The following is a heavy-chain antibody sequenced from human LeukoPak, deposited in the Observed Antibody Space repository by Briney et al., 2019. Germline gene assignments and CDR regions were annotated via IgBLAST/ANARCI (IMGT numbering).Heavy chain of an antibody. V-gene: IGHV3-66*01. CDR2: IYIGGST. Sequence: GGSLRLSCVVSGFTVSTNYMSWVRQAPGKGLECVSVIYIGGSTAYADSVKGGFTISKDNSKNTVYLYMNNVRPEDTAVYYCARDRTSMQVDLDVWGQGTTVTVSS. CDR3: ARDRTSMQVDLDV. CDR1: GFTVSTNY. D-gene: IGHD1/OR15-1a*01. J-gene: IGHJ6*02.